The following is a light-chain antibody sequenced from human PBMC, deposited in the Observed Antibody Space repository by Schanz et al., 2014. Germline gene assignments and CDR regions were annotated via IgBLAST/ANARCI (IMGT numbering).Light chain of an antibody. CDR2: EVS. Sequence: QSALTQPPSASGSPGQSVTISCTGTSSDVGGYNYVSWYQQHPGKAPKLMIYEVSQRPSGVPARFFGSKSGTSASLAITGLQAEDEADYYCQSYDNSLSGWVFGGGTKLTVL. CDR3: QSYDNSLSGWV. V-gene: IGLV2-8*01. J-gene: IGLJ3*02. CDR1: SSDVGGYNY.